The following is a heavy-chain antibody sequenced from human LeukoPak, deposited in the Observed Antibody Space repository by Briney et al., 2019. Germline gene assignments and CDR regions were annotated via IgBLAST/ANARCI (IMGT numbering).Heavy chain of an antibody. CDR2: MNPNSGNT. D-gene: IGHD3-3*01. J-gene: IGHJ6*02. CDR3: ARLGKQGRFLEWLTAHYYYGIDV. Sequence: ASVKVSCKASGYTFTSYDINWVRQATGQGLEWMGWMNPNSGNTGYAQKFQGRVTMTRNTSISTAYMELSSLRSEDTAVYYCARLGKQGRFLEWLTAHYYYGIDVWGQGTTVTVSS. V-gene: IGHV1-8*01. CDR1: GYTFTSYD.